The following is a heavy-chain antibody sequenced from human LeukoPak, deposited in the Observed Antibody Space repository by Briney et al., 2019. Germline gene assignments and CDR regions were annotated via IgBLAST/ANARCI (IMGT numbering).Heavy chain of an antibody. D-gene: IGHD2-8*01. CDR3: SHCTNGVCLSGFDP. Sequence: SETLSLTCTVSGGSISSHYWSWIRQPPGKGLEWIGYIYYSGSTNYNPSLKSRVTISVDTSKNQFSLKLSSVTAADTAVYYCSHCTNGVCLSGFDPWGQGTLVTVSS. V-gene: IGHV4-59*11. J-gene: IGHJ5*02. CDR2: IYYSGST. CDR1: GGSISSHY.